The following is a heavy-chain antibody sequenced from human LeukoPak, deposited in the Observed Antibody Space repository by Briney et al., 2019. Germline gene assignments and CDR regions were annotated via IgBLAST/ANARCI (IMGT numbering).Heavy chain of an antibody. CDR1: GGSFSGYY. CDR3: ARDLVVRGVMGGYYFDY. D-gene: IGHD3-10*01. J-gene: IGHJ4*02. CDR2: INHSGST. Sequence: KASETLSLTCAVYGGSFSGYYWSWIRQPPGKGLEWIGEINHSGSTNYNPSLKSRVTISVDTSKNQFSLKLSSVTAADTAVYYCARDLVVRGVMGGYYFDYWGQGTLVTVSS. V-gene: IGHV4-34*01.